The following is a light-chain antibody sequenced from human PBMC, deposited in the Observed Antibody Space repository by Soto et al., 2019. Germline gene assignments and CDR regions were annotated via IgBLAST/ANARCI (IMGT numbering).Light chain of an antibody. CDR1: QSISSN. Sequence: EIVMTQSPATLSVSPGERATLSCRASQSISSNLAWYQQKPGQAPTLLFYGASTRASGVPARFSGGGSGTEFTLTISDLQSEDFGVYYCHQYNGWPRTFGQGTKLYI. CDR2: GAS. V-gene: IGKV3-15*01. CDR3: HQYNGWPRT. J-gene: IGKJ1*01.